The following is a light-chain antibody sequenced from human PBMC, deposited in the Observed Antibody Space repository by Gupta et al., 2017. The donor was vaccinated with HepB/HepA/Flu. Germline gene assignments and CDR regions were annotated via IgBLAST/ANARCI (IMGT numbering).Light chain of an antibody. CDR3: SSYTSRSTHV. J-gene: IGLJ1*01. CDR2: DVS. V-gene: IGLV2-14*01. Sequence: QSALTQSAPVSGSPGQSINISCPGTSGDVGGYNYVSWYQQHPGRAPKLMIYDVSNRPSGVSNRFSGSKSGNTASLTISGLQAEDEDDYWCSSYTSRSTHVFGAGTKVTVL. CDR1: SGDVGGYNY.